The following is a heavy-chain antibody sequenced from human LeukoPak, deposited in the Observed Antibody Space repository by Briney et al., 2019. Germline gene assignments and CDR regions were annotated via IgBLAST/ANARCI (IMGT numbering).Heavy chain of an antibody. J-gene: IGHJ4*02. CDR2: SKNKDYAHST. CDR1: GFTYSDHH. D-gene: IGHD3-10*01. CDR3: TRIFYYGTRGFYPDF. Sequence: GGPLRLSCAPSGFTYSDHHMHWVRQAPGKGLEWIGRSKNKDYAHSTVYAASVKGRFTFSRDDPKNSLYLQMNSLTTEDTAVYYCTRIFYYGTRGFYPDFWGQGTLVTVSS. V-gene: IGHV3-72*01.